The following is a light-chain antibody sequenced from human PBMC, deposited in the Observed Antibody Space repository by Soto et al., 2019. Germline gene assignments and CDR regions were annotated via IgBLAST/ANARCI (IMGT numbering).Light chain of an antibody. Sequence: DIQMTQSPSTLSASVGDRVTITCRASQIISSWLAWYQQKPGKVPKLLIYKVSTLERGVTSRFSGSGSGTEFTLTSSSLQPDVVAIYYCQQYDGYSFTFGQGTKLEIK. CDR1: QIISSW. J-gene: IGKJ2*01. V-gene: IGKV1-5*03. CDR3: QQYDGYSFT. CDR2: KVS.